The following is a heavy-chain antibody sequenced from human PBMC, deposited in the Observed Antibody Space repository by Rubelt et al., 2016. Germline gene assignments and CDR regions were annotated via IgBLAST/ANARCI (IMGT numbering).Heavy chain of an antibody. D-gene: IGHD3-16*01. CDR2: LWYDGKSE. V-gene: IGHV3-33*08. CDR3: ARVGPGGSRYYFDY. J-gene: IGHJ4*02. Sequence: VQLVESGGCLVTPGGSLRLSCVASGFVFSNYVIHWVRQTTGKGLEWVAVLWYDGKSESYADSVQGRFTISRDNSQNTLYMKMESLRAEETALYYCARVGPGGSRYYFDYWGQGTLVTVSS. CDR1: GFVFSNYV.